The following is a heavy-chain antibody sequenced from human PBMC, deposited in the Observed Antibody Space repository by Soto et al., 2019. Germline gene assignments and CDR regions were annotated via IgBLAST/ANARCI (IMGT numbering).Heavy chain of an antibody. Sequence: SVKVSCKASGGTFSSYTISWVRQAPGQGLEWMGRIIPILGIANYAQKFQGRVTITADKSTSTAYMELSSLRSEDTAVYYCARDSASAGPRDDYWGQGTLVTVSS. CDR3: ARDSASAGPRDDY. D-gene: IGHD3-10*01. CDR2: IIPILGIA. J-gene: IGHJ4*02. V-gene: IGHV1-69*04. CDR1: GGTFSSYT.